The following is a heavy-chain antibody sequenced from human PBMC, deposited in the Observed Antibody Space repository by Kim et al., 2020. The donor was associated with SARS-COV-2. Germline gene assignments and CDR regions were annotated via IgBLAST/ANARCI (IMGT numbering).Heavy chain of an antibody. Sequence: ASVKVSCKASRYTFTHHYMHWVRQAPGQGLEWMGMINPSGGAATYAQKFQGRVTMTSDTSTSTVYMEVSSLRSEDTALYYCATSLAYCSGGSCHSWGQGTLVTVSS. CDR1: RYTFTHHY. CDR3: ATSLAYCSGGSCHS. V-gene: IGHV1-46*01. D-gene: IGHD2-15*01. CDR2: INPSGGAA. J-gene: IGHJ4*02.